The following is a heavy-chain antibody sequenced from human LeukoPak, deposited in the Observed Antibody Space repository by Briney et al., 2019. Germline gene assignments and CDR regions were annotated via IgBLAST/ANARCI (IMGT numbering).Heavy chain of an antibody. V-gene: IGHV3-23*01. J-gene: IGHJ4*02. CDR3: AKDGPDIVVVTATSYYFDY. CDR2: ISGSGGST. CDR1: GFTFSSYA. Sequence: PGGSLRLSCAASGFTFSSYAMSWVRQAPGKGLEWVSAISGSGGSTYYADSVKGRFTTSRDNSKNTLYLQMNSLRAEDTAVYYRAKDGPDIVVVTATSYYFDYWGQGTLVTVSS. D-gene: IGHD2-21*02.